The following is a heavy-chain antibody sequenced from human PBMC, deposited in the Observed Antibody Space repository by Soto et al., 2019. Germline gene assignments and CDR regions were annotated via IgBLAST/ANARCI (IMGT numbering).Heavy chain of an antibody. Sequence: SETLSLTCAVYGGSFSGYYWSWIRQPPGKGLEWIGEINHSGSTNYNPSLKSRVTISVDTSKNQFSLKLSSVTAADTAVYYCASSTLYSSSTQNWFDPWGQGTLVTVS. J-gene: IGHJ5*02. D-gene: IGHD6-6*01. CDR3: ASSTLYSSSTQNWFDP. V-gene: IGHV4-34*01. CDR2: INHSGST. CDR1: GGSFSGYY.